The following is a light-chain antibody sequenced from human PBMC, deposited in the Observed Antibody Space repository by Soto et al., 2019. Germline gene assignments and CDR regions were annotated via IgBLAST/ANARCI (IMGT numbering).Light chain of an antibody. CDR1: QSISSW. CDR3: QQSYSTPRT. J-gene: IGKJ5*01. V-gene: IGKV1-39*01. CDR2: AAS. Sequence: DTQMTQCPSTRSGSLGDNVTSTGRASQSISSWLAWYQQKPGKAPKLLIYAASSLQSGVPSRFSGSGSGTDFTLTISSLQPEDFATYYCQQSYSTPRTFGQGTRLEIK.